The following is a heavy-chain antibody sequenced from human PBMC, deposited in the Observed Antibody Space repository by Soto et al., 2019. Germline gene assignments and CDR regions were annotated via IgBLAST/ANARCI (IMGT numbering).Heavy chain of an antibody. D-gene: IGHD4-17*01. Sequence: EVRLLESWGGLVQPGGSLRLSCAASGFTFSDYAMNWVRQAPWKGLEWVSASSGSGGSTYNADSVKGRFTIFRDKAKNTLYMQLNSLRAEDTAVYYCAKDPGNYGSDSYYYGMDVWGQGTTVTVSS. CDR3: AKDPGNYGSDSYYYGMDV. J-gene: IGHJ6*02. V-gene: IGHV3-23*01. CDR1: GFTFSDYA. CDR2: SSGSGGST.